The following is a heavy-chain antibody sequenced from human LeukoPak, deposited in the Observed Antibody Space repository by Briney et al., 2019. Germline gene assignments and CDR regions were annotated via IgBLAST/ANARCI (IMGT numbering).Heavy chain of an antibody. D-gene: IGHD2-2*02. CDR1: GGTFSNYT. V-gene: IGHV1-69*04. CDR2: IIPILGIA. CDR3: ARDDRPQLVQAVIQGWCDP. Sequence: SVKVSCKASGGTFSNYTLSWARQAPGQGLEWMGRIIPILGIANYAQKFQGRVSITADKSTSTAYMEVSSLRSEDTAVYCCARDDRPQLVQAVIQGWCDPWVQGTLVTVSS. J-gene: IGHJ5*02.